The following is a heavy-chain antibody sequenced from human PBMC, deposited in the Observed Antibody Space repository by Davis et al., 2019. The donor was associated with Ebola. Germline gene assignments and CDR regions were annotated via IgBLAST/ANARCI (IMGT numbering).Heavy chain of an antibody. V-gene: IGHV4-34*01. CDR1: GGSFSGYY. CDR3: AREFRSSWFDP. CDR2: IYHSGST. D-gene: IGHD6-13*01. J-gene: IGHJ5*02. Sequence: MPSETLSLTCAVYGGSFSGYYWSWIRQPPGKGLEWIGEIYHSGSTNYNPSLKSRVTISVDTSKNQFSLKLSSVTAADTAVYYCAREFRSSWFDPWGQGTLVTVSS.